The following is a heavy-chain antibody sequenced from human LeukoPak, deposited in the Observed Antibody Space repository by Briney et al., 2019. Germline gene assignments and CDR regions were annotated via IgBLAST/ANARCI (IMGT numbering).Heavy chain of an antibody. V-gene: IGHV3-7*01. CDR2: IKQDGSEK. J-gene: IGHJ4*02. CDR3: ASPYCSSTSCSTLHDF. CDR1: GFTFSSYW. Sequence: GGSLRLSCAASGFTFSSYWMSWVRQAPGKGLEWVANIKQDGSEKYYVDSVKGRFTISRDNAKNSLCLQMNSLRAEDTAVYYCASPYCSSTSCSTLHDFWGQGTLVTVSS. D-gene: IGHD2-2*01.